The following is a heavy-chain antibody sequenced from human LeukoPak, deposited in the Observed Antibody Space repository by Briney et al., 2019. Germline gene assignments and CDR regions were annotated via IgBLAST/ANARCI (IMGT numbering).Heavy chain of an antibody. J-gene: IGHJ1*01. CDR1: GYTFTGYY. V-gene: IGHV1-2*02. CDR3: ARDQSISSSWYWDFQH. CDR2: INPNSGGT. Sequence: ASVKVSCXASGYTFTGYYMHWVRQAPGQGLEWMEWINPNSGGTNYAQKFQGRVTMTRDTSISTAYMELSRLRSDDTAVYYCARDQSISSSWYWDFQHWGQGTLVTVSS. D-gene: IGHD6-13*01.